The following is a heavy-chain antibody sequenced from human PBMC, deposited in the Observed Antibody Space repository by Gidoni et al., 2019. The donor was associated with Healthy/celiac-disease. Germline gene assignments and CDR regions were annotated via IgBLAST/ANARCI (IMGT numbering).Heavy chain of an antibody. CDR2: MNPNSGNR. J-gene: IGHJ5*02. D-gene: IGHD6-19*01. Sequence: QVQLVQSGAEVKKPGASVKVSCKASGYTFSSYDINWVRQATGQGLEWMGGMNPNSGNRGYAQKFLGRVTMARNTAISTAYMELSSLRSEDTAVYYCARGRWLAVDSLDPWGQGTLVTVSA. CDR3: ARGRWLAVDSLDP. CDR1: GYTFSSYD. V-gene: IGHV1-8*01.